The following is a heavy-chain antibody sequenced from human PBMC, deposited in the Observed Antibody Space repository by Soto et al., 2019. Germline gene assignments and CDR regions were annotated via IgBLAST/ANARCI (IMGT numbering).Heavy chain of an antibody. Sequence: NPSETLSLTCTVSGASISTPGYYWGWIRQPPGKGLEWIGSIYYSGSTYYNPSLKSRVTISVDTSKNQFSLKLSSVTAADTAVYYCARSLRWFDPWGQGTLVTVSS. CDR1: GASISTPGYY. V-gene: IGHV4-39*01. J-gene: IGHJ5*02. CDR3: ARSLRWFDP. CDR2: IYYSGST.